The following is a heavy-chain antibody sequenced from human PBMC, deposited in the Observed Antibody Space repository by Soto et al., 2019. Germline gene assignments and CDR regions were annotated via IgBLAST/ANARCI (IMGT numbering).Heavy chain of an antibody. CDR1: GYTITSYR. D-gene: IGHD2-2*01. V-gene: IGHV1-18*04. CDR2: ISAYNGNT. CDR3: SREIVGVPPARAVYGMDV. J-gene: IGHJ6*02. Sequence: APVKVACKASGYTITSYRISRGRQAHGQGLEWMGWISAYNGNTNYAQKLQGRVTMTTDTSTSTAYMELRSLRSDDTAVYYCSREIVGVPPARAVYGMDVWGQGTTVTVSS.